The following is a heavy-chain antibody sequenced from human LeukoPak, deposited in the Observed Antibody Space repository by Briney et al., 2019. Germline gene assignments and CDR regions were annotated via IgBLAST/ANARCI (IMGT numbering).Heavy chain of an antibody. Sequence: PSETLSLTCTVSGGSISRSSYYWGWIRQPRGKGLEWIGRISYSGNTYYNPSLKSRVTISVDTSKNQFSLKLSSVTAADTAIYYCARRDGYNGGFDYWGQGTLVTVSS. J-gene: IGHJ4*02. V-gene: IGHV4-39*01. CDR1: GGSISRSSYY. CDR3: ARRDGYNGGFDY. CDR2: ISYSGNT. D-gene: IGHD5-24*01.